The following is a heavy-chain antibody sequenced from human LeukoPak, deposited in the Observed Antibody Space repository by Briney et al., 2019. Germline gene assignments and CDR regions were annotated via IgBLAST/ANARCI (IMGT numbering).Heavy chain of an antibody. CDR3: ARGPYYYGSGSYLDY. V-gene: IGHV4-39*07. CDR1: GGSISSSSYY. D-gene: IGHD3-10*01. J-gene: IGHJ4*02. CDR2: INHSGST. Sequence: SETLSLTCTVSGGSISSSSYYWSWIRQPPGKGVEWIGEINHSGSTNYNPSLKSRVTISVDTSKNQFSLKLSSVTAADTAVYYCARGPYYYGSGSYLDYWGQGTLVTVSS.